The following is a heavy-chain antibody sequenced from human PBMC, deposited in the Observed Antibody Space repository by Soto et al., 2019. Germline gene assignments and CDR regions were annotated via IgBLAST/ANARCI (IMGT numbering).Heavy chain of an antibody. CDR2: IYTSGST. V-gene: IGHV4-4*07. D-gene: IGHD6-13*01. CDR3: ARGVGAAAGEGFDP. J-gene: IGHJ5*02. Sequence: SETLSLTCTFSCGSIISYYWSWIRQPAGKGLEWIGRIYTSGSTNYNPSLKSRVTMSVDTSKNQFSLKLSSVTAADTAVYYCARGVGAAAGEGFDPWGQGTLVTVSS. CDR1: CGSIISYY.